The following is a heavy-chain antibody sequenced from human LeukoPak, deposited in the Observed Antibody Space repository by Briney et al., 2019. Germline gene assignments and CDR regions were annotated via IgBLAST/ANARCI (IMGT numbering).Heavy chain of an antibody. V-gene: IGHV3-23*01. Sequence: PGGSLRLSCAASGFTFSNYAMSWVRQAPGKGLEWVSVISGSGGRTYYADSVKGRFTISRDNSRNTVYLQMTSLRAEDTAVYYCAKDGDSSGWYGAFDIWGQGTMVTVSS. J-gene: IGHJ3*02. CDR1: GFTFSNYA. CDR3: AKDGDSSGWYGAFDI. CDR2: ISGSGGRT. D-gene: IGHD6-19*01.